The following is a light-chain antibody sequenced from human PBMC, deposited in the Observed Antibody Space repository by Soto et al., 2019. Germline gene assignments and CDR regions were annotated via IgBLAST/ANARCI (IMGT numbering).Light chain of an antibody. CDR3: QQRSNWPALT. CDR2: DAS. V-gene: IGKV3-11*01. CDR1: QSVNRY. Sequence: EIVLTQSPATLSLSPGERATLSCRASQSVNRYLAWYQQKPGQGPRLLIYDASNRATGIPARFSGSGSGTDFTLTISSLEPEDFAVYYCQQRSNWPALTFGGGTKVEIK. J-gene: IGKJ4*01.